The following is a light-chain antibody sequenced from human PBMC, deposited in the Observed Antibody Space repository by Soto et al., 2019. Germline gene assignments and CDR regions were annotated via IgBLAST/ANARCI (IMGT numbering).Light chain of an antibody. CDR2: GAS. V-gene: IGKV3-20*01. CDR1: RTVIRNN. CDR3: QQYGTSPIT. Sequence: EIVLTQSPDTLSFSPGERATPSCRASRTVIRNNLAWHQQKPGQTLRLLVYGASNRATGIPDRFSGSGSGTDFTLTISRLEPDDFAVYYCQQYGTSPITFGQGTRLEIK. J-gene: IGKJ5*01.